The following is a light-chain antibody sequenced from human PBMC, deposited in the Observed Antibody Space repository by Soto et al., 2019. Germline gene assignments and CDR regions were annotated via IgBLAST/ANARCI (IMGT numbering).Light chain of an antibody. J-gene: IGKJ4*01. CDR2: KAS. CDR3: QHYSVFPLT. Sequence: GDRVTITCRASESISSWLAWYQQKPGKAPKILIYKASTIQSRVPSRFTGSGSGTEFTLTISSLQPDDFATYYCQHYSVFPLTFGGGTKVEIK. V-gene: IGKV1-5*03. CDR1: ESISSW.